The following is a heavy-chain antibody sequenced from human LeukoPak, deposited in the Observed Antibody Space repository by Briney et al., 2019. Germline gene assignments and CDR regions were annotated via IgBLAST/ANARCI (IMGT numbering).Heavy chain of an antibody. J-gene: IGHJ4*02. D-gene: IGHD6-19*01. Sequence: GGSLRLSCAASGFTFSSYAMSWVRQAPWKGLEWVSAISGSGGSTYYADSVKGRFTISRDNSKNTLYLQMNSLRAEDTAVYYCAKDPGGAVAGKCCSDYWGQGTLVTVSS. V-gene: IGHV3-23*01. CDR3: AKDPGGAVAGKCCSDY. CDR1: GFTFSSYA. CDR2: ISGSGGST.